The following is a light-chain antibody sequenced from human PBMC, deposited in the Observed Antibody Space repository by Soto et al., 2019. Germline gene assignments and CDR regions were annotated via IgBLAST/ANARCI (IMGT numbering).Light chain of an antibody. Sequence: EIVLTQSPATPSLSPGERATLSCRASQSVSSYLAWYQQKPGQAPRLLIYDASNRATGIPARFSGSGSGTDFTLTISRLQPEDFAVYYCQQRINWPPFTFGPGTKVDIK. CDR2: DAS. CDR3: QQRINWPPFT. J-gene: IGKJ3*01. V-gene: IGKV3-11*01. CDR1: QSVSSY.